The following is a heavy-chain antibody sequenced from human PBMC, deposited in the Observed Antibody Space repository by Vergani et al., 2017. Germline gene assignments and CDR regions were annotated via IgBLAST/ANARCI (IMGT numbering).Heavy chain of an antibody. D-gene: IGHD6-6*01. CDR3: ARHLRQLARNDVFDI. CDR1: GGSISSSSHF. V-gene: IGHV4-39*01. J-gene: IGHJ3*02. CDR2: IYYSGST. Sequence: QLQLHKSGPGLVKPSETLSLTCTLSGGSISSSSHFWGWLRQTPGKGLEWIGSIYYSGSTYYNPSLKSRVSISVDTSKNQFSLNLTSVTAADTAVYYCARHLRQLARNDVFDIWGHGTLVTVSS.